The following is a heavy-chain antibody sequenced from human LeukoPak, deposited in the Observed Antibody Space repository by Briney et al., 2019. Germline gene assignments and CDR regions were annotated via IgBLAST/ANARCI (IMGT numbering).Heavy chain of an antibody. D-gene: IGHD3-22*01. CDR3: ARDLYDSGAYSSPIDY. CDR2: ISSSSSYI. CDR1: GFTLSSHS. J-gene: IGHJ4*02. V-gene: IGHV3-21*01. Sequence: GGSLRLSCAAYGFTLSSHSMNWVRQAPGKGLEWVSSISSSSSYIHSADSVKGRFTISRDNAKNSLYLQMNSLRAEDTAVYHCARDLYDSGAYSSPIDYWGRGTLVTVSS.